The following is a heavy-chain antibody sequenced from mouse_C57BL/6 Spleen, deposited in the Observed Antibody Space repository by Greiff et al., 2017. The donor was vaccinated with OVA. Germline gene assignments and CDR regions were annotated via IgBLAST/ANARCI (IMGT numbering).Heavy chain of an antibody. Sequence: VQLQQPGAELVRPGSSVKLSCKASGYTFTSYWMDWVKQRPGQGLEWIGNIYPSDSETHYNQKFKDKATLTVDKSSSTAYMQLSSLTSEDSAVYYCARRGLYYGSSPAWFAYWGQGTLVTVSA. V-gene: IGHV1-61*01. CDR3: ARRGLYYGSSPAWFAY. D-gene: IGHD1-1*01. CDR2: IYPSDSET. CDR1: GYTFTSYW. J-gene: IGHJ3*01.